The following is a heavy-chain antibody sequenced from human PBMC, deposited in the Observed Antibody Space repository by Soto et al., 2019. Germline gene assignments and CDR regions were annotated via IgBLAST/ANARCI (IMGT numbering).Heavy chain of an antibody. J-gene: IGHJ6*03. CDR2: INHSGST. D-gene: IGHD2-2*01. CDR3: ARGRYQVRYYYYYMDV. V-gene: IGHV4-34*01. CDR1: GGSFSGYY. Sequence: PSDALSLTCAVCGGSFSGYYWSWIRQPPGKGLEWIGEINHSGSTNYNPSLKSRVTISVDTSKNQFSLKLSSVTAADTAVYYCARGRYQVRYYYYYMDVWGKGTTVTVSS.